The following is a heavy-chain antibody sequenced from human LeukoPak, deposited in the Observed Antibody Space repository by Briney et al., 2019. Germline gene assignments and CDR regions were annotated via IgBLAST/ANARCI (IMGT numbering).Heavy chain of an antibody. CDR2: TSGDSKVI. CDR1: GFTFSSYG. V-gene: IGHV3-48*01. D-gene: IGHD3-3*01. Sequence: GGSLRLSCAASGFTFSSYGMHWVRQAPGKGLEWVSFTSGDSKVIYYADSVKGRFTISRANAKNSLYLQMNSLRADDTAVYYCGRDGGVAYGLDVWGQGTTVTVSS. CDR3: GRDGGVAYGLDV. J-gene: IGHJ6*02.